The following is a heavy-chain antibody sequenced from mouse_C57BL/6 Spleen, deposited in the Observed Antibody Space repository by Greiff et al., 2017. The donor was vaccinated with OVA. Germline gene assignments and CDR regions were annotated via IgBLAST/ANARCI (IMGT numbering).Heavy chain of an antibody. CDR3: VRHEYGSSYYAMDY. CDR1: GFSFNTYA. Sequence: EVMLVESGGGLVQPKGSLKLSCAASGFSFNTYAMNWVRQAPGKGLEWVARIRSKSNNYATYYADSVKDRFTISRDDSESMLYLQMNNLKTEDTAMYYGVRHEYGSSYYAMDYWGQGTSVTVSS. D-gene: IGHD1-1*01. CDR2: IRSKSNNYAT. V-gene: IGHV10-1*01. J-gene: IGHJ4*01.